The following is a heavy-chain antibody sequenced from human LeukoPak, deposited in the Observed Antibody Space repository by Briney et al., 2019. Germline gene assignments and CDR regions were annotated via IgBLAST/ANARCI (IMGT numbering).Heavy chain of an antibody. Sequence: GGSLRLSCAASGFTFSTYAMSWVRQAPGKGLEWVSTIIGGGESTYYADSVKGRFTISRDNSKNTLYLQVNSLRAEDTAFYYCAKHLSSSSRYYYDSWGQGTLVTVSS. D-gene: IGHD6-13*01. CDR2: IIGGGEST. V-gene: IGHV3-23*01. CDR1: GFTFSTYA. CDR3: AKHLSSSSRYYYDS. J-gene: IGHJ4*02.